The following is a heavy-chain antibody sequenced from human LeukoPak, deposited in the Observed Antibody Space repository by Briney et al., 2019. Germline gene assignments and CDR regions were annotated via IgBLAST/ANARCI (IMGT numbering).Heavy chain of an antibody. CDR1: GYTFTSYG. V-gene: IGHV1-18*01. CDR3: AGGSSGWYGDAFDI. J-gene: IGHJ3*02. D-gene: IGHD6-19*01. CDR2: ISAYNGNT. Sequence: GSSVKASCNASGYTFTSYGISWVRQAPGHGLEWMGWISAYNGNTNYAQKLQGSVTITTDTSTSTAYMELRSLRSDDTAVFYCAGGSSGWYGDAFDIWGQGTMVTVSS.